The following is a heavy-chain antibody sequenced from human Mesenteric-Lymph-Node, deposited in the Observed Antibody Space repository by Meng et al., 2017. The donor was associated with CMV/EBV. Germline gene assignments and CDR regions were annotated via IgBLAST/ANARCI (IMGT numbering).Heavy chain of an antibody. CDR3: ARAYIVVVPAAINWFDP. CDR1: GGSISSSSYY. CDR2: IYYSGST. D-gene: IGHD2-2*01. J-gene: IGHJ5*02. Sequence: SETLSLTCTVYGGSISSSSYYWGWIRQPPGKGLEWIGSIYYSGSTYYNPSLKSRVTISVDTSKNQFSLKLSSVTAADTAVYYCARAYIVVVPAAINWFDPWGQGTLVTVSS. V-gene: IGHV4-39*07.